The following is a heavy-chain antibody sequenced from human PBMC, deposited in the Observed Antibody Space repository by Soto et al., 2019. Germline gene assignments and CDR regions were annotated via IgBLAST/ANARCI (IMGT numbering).Heavy chain of an antibody. CDR2: IIPVFGAA. CDR1: GATLNTFINYG. Sequence: QVQLVQSGAEVKKPGSSVRVSCKASGATLNTFINYGITWVRQAPGQGLEWMGGIIPVFGAANHAQKFQDRVTISAEEPTRRGSMEPSSLVSEDTAVCYCARGAATKILGLMYEALENRCQGTMVPVSS. CDR3: ARGAATKILGLMYEALEN. V-gene: IGHV1-69*12. D-gene: IGHD5-12*01. J-gene: IGHJ3*02.